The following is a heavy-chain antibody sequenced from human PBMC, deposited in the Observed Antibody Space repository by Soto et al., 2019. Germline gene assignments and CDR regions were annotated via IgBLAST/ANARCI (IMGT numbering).Heavy chain of an antibody. J-gene: IGHJ4*02. Sequence: QVQLQESGPGLVKPSQTLSLTCTVSGGSISSGGYYWSWIRQHPGKGLEWIGYIYYSGSTYYNPSLKSRVTISVDTSKNQFSLKLSSVTTADTAVYYCARTGERWILGYYFDYWGQGTLVTVSS. CDR1: GGSISSGGYY. CDR3: ARTGERWILGYYFDY. V-gene: IGHV4-31*03. CDR2: IYYSGST. D-gene: IGHD2-2*03.